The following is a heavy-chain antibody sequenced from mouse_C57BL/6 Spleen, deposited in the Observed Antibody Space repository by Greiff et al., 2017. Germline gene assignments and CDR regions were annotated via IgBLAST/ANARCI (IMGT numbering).Heavy chain of an antibody. J-gene: IGHJ1*03. D-gene: IGHD2-5*01. CDR2: IDPETGGT. Sequence: QVQLKESGAELVRPGASVTLSCKASGYTFTDYEMHWVKQTPVHGLEWIGAIDPETGGTAYNQKFKGKAILTADKSSSTAYMGLRSLTSEDSAVYYCTRRGDYSNGYWYCDVWGTGTTVTVSS. CDR1: GYTFTDYE. V-gene: IGHV1-15*01. CDR3: TRRGDYSNGYWYCDV.